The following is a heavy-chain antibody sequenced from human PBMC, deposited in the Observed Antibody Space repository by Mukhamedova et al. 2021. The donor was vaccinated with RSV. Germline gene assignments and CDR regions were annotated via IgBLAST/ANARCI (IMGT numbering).Heavy chain of an antibody. V-gene: IGHV3-30*01. CDR1: TFSSYA. CDR3: ARVGLDYYGMDV. Sequence: TFSSYAMHWVRQAPGKGLEWVAVISYDGSNKYYADSVKGRFTISRDNSKNTLYLQMNSLRAEDTAVYYFARVGLDYYGMDVWGQGT. CDR2: ISYDGSNK. D-gene: IGHD3-16*01. J-gene: IGHJ6*02.